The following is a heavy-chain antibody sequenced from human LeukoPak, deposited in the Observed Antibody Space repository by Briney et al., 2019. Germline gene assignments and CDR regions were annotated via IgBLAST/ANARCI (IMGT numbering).Heavy chain of an antibody. Sequence: PSETLSLTCTVSGYSISSGYYWGWIRQPPGKGLEWIGSIYHGGSTHYNPSLKSRVTISVDTSKKQFSLKLSSVTAADTAVYYCARGFTAFDIWGQGTMVTVSS. J-gene: IGHJ3*02. CDR3: ARGFTAFDI. CDR2: IYHGGST. V-gene: IGHV4-38-2*02. CDR1: GYSISSGYY.